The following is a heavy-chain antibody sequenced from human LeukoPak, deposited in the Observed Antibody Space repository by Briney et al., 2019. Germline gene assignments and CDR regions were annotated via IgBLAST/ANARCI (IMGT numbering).Heavy chain of an antibody. CDR1: GGPISSSSYY. V-gene: IGHV4-39*01. D-gene: IGHD3-10*01. CDR2: IYYSGST. J-gene: IGHJ4*02. Sequence: SETLSLTCTVSGGPISSSSYYWGWIRQPPGKGLEWIGSIYYSGSTYYNPSLKSRVTISVDTSKNQFSLKLSSVTAADTAVYYCARRWYYGSGSLPAPFDYWGQGTLVTVSS. CDR3: ARRWYYGSGSLPAPFDY.